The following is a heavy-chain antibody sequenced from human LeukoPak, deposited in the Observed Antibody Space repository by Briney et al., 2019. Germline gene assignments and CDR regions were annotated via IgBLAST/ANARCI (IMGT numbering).Heavy chain of an antibody. CDR2: SYYSGST. Sequence: PSAPLSLTFPVSGGSISSSSYYWGWIRPPPGKGLEWIGSSYYSGSTYYNPSLKSRVTISVDTSKNQFSLKLSSVTAADTAVYYCASPVAGTGAWGQGTLVTVSS. D-gene: IGHD6-19*01. CDR3: ASPVAGTGA. J-gene: IGHJ4*02. V-gene: IGHV4-39*01. CDR1: GGSISSSSYY.